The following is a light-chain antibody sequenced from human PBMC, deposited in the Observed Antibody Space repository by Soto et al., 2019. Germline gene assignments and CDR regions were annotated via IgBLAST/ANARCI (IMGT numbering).Light chain of an antibody. Sequence: QLVLTQPPSASRTPGQRVTISCSGSSSNIGSNYVYWYQQLPGTAPKLLIYRDSQRPSGVPDRFSGSKSGTSASLAISGLRSEDEADYYCAAWDDSLSGLVFGGGTKLTVL. CDR1: SSNIGSNY. CDR2: RDS. CDR3: AAWDDSLSGLV. J-gene: IGLJ2*01. V-gene: IGLV1-47*01.